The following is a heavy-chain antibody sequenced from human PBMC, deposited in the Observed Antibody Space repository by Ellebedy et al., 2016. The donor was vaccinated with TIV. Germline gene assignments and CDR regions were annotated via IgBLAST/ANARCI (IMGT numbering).Heavy chain of an antibody. CDR3: ARSQAREQLWLPLYGMDV. D-gene: IGHD5-18*01. V-gene: IGHV1-18*04. Sequence: ASVKVSCXASGYTFTSYGISWVRQAPGQGLEWMGWISAYNGNTNYAQKLQGRVTMTTDTSTSTAYMELRSLRSDDTAVYYCARSQAREQLWLPLYGMDVWGQGTTVTVSS. J-gene: IGHJ6*02. CDR2: ISAYNGNT. CDR1: GYTFTSYG.